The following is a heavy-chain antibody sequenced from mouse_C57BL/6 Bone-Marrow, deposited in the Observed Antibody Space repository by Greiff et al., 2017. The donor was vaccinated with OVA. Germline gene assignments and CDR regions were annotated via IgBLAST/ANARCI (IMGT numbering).Heavy chain of an antibody. V-gene: IGHV5-6*01. CDR2: ISSGGSYT. CDR3: ARSGTVLDY. D-gene: IGHD1-1*01. Sequence: EVQVVESGGDLVKPGGSLKLSCAASGFTFSSYGMSWVRQTPDKRLEWVATISSGGSYTYYPDSVKGRFTISRDNAKNTLYLQMSSLKSEDTAMYYCARSGTVLDYWGQGTTLTVSS. CDR1: GFTFSSYG. J-gene: IGHJ2*01.